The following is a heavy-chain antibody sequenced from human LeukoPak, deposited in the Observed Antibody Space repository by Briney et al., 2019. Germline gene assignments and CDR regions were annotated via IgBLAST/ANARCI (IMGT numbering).Heavy chain of an antibody. J-gene: IGHJ4*02. D-gene: IGHD1-26*01. CDR2: ISYDGSNK. V-gene: IGHV3-30*01. Sequence: HPGRSLRLSCAASGFTFSSYAMHWVRQAPGKGLEWVAVISYDGSNKYYADSVKGRFTISRDNSKNTLYLRMNSLRAEDTAVYYCPLGATSGFDYWGQGTLVTVSS. CDR3: PLGATSGFDY. CDR1: GFTFSSYA.